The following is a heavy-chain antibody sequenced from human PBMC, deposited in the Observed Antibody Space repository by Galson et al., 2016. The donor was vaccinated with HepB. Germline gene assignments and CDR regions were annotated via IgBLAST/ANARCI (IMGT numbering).Heavy chain of an antibody. CDR2: IVTFSSTI. CDR3: ARRQMYTMSAFDY. J-gene: IGHJ4*02. V-gene: IGHV3-48*02. D-gene: IGHD5-24*01. CDR1: GFSFSSYN. Sequence: SLRLSCAASGFSFSSYNMHWVRQAPGQGPEWLSYIVTFSSTIYYTASVKGRFTISRDNGKNLLYLQMSSLRDDDTAVYYCARRQMYTMSAFDYWGQGTLVTVSS.